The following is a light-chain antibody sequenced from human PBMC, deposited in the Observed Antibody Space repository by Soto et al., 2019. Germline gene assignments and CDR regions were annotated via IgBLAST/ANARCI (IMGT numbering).Light chain of an antibody. Sequence: DIQMTQSPSSLSASVGDRVTITCRASQTINAYLNWYQQKPGKAPKLLIYAASSLQSGVPSMFSGSGSGTDFTLTISSLQPEDFATYYCQESYRTPRTFGQGTRLEI. J-gene: IGKJ2*01. CDR1: QTINAY. CDR3: QESYRTPRT. CDR2: AAS. V-gene: IGKV1-39*01.